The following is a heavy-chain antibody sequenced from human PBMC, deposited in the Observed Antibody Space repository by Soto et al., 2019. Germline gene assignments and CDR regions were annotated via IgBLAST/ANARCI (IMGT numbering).Heavy chain of an antibody. CDR1: GYSFTNYG. D-gene: IGHD3-22*01. J-gene: IGHJ6*02. CDR3: ARGRWLLRYYHGMDD. Sequence: ASVRDSCKASGYSFTNYGINRVRAAPVQGLEWMGWISAYNGNTNYAQNLQGRVTMTTDTSTSTAYMELRSLRSDDTAVYYCARGRWLLRYYHGMDDWGQGTTVRVSS. V-gene: IGHV1-18*01. CDR2: ISAYNGNT.